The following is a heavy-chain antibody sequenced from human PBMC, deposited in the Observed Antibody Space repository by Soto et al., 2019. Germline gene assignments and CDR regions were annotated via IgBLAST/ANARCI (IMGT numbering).Heavy chain of an antibody. J-gene: IGHJ5*02. Sequence: SETLSLTCTVSGGSISSSSYYWGWIRQPPGKGLEWIGSIYYSGSTYYNPSLKSRVTISVDTSKNQFSLKLSSVTAADTAVYYCARQSSSWTVNWFDPWGQGTLVTVSS. CDR3: ARQSSSWTVNWFDP. D-gene: IGHD6-13*01. CDR2: IYYSGST. CDR1: GGSISSSSYY. V-gene: IGHV4-39*01.